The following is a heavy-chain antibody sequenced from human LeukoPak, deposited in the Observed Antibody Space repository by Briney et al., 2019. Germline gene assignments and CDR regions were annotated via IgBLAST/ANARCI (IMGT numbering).Heavy chain of an antibody. Sequence: SETLSLTCTVSGGSISSYYWSWIRQPPGKGLEWIGYIYYSGSTNYNPSLKSRVTISVDTSKNQFSLKLSSVTAADTAVYYCARRYSYAPGGYFDYWGQGTLVTVSS. D-gene: IGHD5-18*01. CDR2: IYYSGST. CDR3: ARRYSYAPGGYFDY. CDR1: GGSISSYY. V-gene: IGHV4-59*01. J-gene: IGHJ4*02.